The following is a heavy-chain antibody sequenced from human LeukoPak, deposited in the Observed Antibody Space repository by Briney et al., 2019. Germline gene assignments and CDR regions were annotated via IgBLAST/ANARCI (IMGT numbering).Heavy chain of an antibody. V-gene: IGHV4-39*07. CDR1: GGSISSSSYY. Sequence: SSETLSLTCTVSGGSISSSSYYWGWIRQPPGKGLEWIGEINHSGSTNYSPSLKSRVTISVDTSKNQFSLKLSSVTAADTAVYYCASPRGGSGSYHYYYYGMDVWGQGTTVTVSS. D-gene: IGHD3-10*01. CDR2: INHSGST. CDR3: ASPRGGSGSYHYYYYGMDV. J-gene: IGHJ6*02.